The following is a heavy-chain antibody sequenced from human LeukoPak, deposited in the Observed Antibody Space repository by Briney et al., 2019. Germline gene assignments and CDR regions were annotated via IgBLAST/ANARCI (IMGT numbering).Heavy chain of an antibody. CDR3: AFHSGSYTDAFDI. CDR1: GGTFSSYA. CDR2: IIPIFGTA. J-gene: IGHJ3*02. Sequence: SVKVSCKASGGTFSSYAISWVRQAPGQGLEWMGGIIPIFGTANYAQKFQGRVTITTDESTSTAYMELSSLRSEDTAVYYCAFHSGSYTDAFDIWGQGTMVTVSS. V-gene: IGHV1-69*05. D-gene: IGHD1-26*01.